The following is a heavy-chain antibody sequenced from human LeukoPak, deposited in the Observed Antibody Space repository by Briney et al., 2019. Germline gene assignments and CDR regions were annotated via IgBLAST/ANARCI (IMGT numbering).Heavy chain of an antibody. CDR3: ARVRGGYDFWSGPNYFDY. J-gene: IGHJ4*02. CDR2: IYHSGST. V-gene: IGHV4-4*02. CDR1: GGSISSSNW. D-gene: IGHD3-3*01. Sequence: SGILSLTCAVSGGSISSSNWWSWVRQPPGKGLEWIGEIYHSGSTNYNPSLKSRVTISVDKSKNQFSLKLSSVTAADTAVYYCARVRGGYDFWSGPNYFDYWGQGTLVTVSS.